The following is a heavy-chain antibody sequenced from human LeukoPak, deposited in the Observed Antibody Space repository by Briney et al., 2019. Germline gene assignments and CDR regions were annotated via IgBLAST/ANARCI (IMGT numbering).Heavy chain of an antibody. CDR3: ARGRSPYDSSGYYYPEYFQH. J-gene: IGHJ1*01. CDR1: GGSSSGYY. CDR2: INHSGST. D-gene: IGHD3-22*01. Sequence: SETLSLTCAVYGGSSSGYYWSWIRQPPGKGLEWIGEINHSGSTNYNPSLKSRVTISVDTSKNQFSLKLSSVTAADTAVYYCARGRSPYDSSGYYYPEYFQHWGQGTLVTVSS. V-gene: IGHV4-34*01.